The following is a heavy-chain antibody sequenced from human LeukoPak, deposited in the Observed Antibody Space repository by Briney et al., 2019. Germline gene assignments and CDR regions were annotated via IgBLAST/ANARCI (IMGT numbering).Heavy chain of an antibody. J-gene: IGHJ4*02. Sequence: SETLSLTCTVSGGSVNSGRYYWSWIRQPAGKGLEWIGRIYTSGSTNYNPSLKSRVTMSVDTSKNQFSLRLSSVTAADTAVYYCARSEYSYEHFDYWGQGTLVTVSS. V-gene: IGHV4-61*02. D-gene: IGHD5-18*01. CDR2: IYTSGST. CDR1: GGSVNSGRYY. CDR3: ARSEYSYEHFDY.